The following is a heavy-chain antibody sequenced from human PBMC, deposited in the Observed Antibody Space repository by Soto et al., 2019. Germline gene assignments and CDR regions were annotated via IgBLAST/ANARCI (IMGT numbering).Heavy chain of an antibody. J-gene: IGHJ3*02. CDR3: ASGAVYCDPRRVDAFDI. CDR1: GYTFTSYY. Sequence: QVQLVQSGAEVKKPGASVKVSCKASGYTFTSYYMHWVRQAPGQGLEWMGIINPSGGSTSYAQKFQGRFTMTSDTYTSTVYMELSILISEDTAVYYCASGAVYCDPRRVDAFDIWCQGTMVTVSS. CDR2: INPSGGST. D-gene: IGHD4-17*01. V-gene: IGHV1-46*01.